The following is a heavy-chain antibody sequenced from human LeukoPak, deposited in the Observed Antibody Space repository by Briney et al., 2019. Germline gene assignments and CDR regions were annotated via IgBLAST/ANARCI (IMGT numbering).Heavy chain of an antibody. J-gene: IGHJ4*02. Sequence: GGSLRLSCAASGFTFSNYWMNWVRRAPGKGLEWVANIKEDGSEKYHVDTVKGRFIISRDNAKNSLYLQMNSLRAEDTAVYYCARDSQHLNFDYWGQGTLVTVSS. CDR2: IKEDGSEK. CDR3: ARDSQHLNFDY. V-gene: IGHV3-7*04. D-gene: IGHD3-3*02. CDR1: GFTFSNYW.